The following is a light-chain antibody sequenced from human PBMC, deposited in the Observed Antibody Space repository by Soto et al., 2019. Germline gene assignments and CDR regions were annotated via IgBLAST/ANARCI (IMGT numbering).Light chain of an antibody. J-gene: IGKJ3*01. CDR3: QQYNMTPFA. V-gene: IGKV1-39*01. CDR2: ASS. CDR1: QTVSSN. Sequence: DIRMTQSPSSLSASVGDRVTITCRTSQTVSSNLNWYQRKLGKAPSLLIYASSTLQSGVPSRFIGSGSETEFILTISSLQPEDFASYYCQQYNMTPFAFGPGTNVDI.